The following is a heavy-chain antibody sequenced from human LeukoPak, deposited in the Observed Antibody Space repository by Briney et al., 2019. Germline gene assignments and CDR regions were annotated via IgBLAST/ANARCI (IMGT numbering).Heavy chain of an antibody. CDR2: INPDGNKK. Sequence: GGSLRLSCAASGFTFSSYAMSWVRQAPGKGLEWVASINPDGNKKYSADSVKGRFTISRDNAENSLYLQMNSLRVEDTAFYYCARDLAYSRLDYWGQGMLVTVSS. CDR1: GFTFSSYA. J-gene: IGHJ4*02. V-gene: IGHV3-7*01. D-gene: IGHD5-18*01. CDR3: ARDLAYSRLDY.